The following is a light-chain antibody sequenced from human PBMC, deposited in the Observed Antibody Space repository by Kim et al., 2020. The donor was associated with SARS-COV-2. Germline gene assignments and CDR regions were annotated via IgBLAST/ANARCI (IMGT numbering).Light chain of an antibody. CDR2: DDV. CDR3: FSTDTRGV. Sequence: SYELTQPPSVSVSPGQTARITCSGSALPRKYVFWYQQKSGQAPVLVIYDDVKRPSGIPERFSGSSSGTVATLIISGAQVDDEADYYCFSTDTRGVFGGGT. CDR1: ALPRKY. V-gene: IGLV3-10*01. J-gene: IGLJ3*02.